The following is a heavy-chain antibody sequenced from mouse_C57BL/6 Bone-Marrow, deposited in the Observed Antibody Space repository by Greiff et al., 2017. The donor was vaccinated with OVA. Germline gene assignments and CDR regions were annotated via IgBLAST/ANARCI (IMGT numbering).Heavy chain of an antibody. J-gene: IGHJ2*01. CDR2: IDPSDSYT. CDR3: SRENDRYDP. V-gene: IGHV1-50*01. CDR1: GYTFTSYW. Sequence: VQLQQPGAELVKPGASVKLSCKASGYTFTSYWMQWVKQRPGQGLEWIGEIDPSDSYTNYNQKFKGKATLTVATSSSTAYMQLSSLTSEDDAVECCSRENDRYDPWGQGTTLTVSS. D-gene: IGHD2-12*01.